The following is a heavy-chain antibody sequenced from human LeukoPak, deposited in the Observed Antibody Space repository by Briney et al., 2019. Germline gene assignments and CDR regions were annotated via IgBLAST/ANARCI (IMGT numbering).Heavy chain of an antibody. Sequence: GGSLRLSCAASGFTFSTSWMYWVRQAPGKGLVWVSRMNSDGSDPSYADSVRGRFTISRDNAKNTLYLQMNSLRAEDTAVYYCMVRGVIIGPYMDVWGKGTTVTISS. V-gene: IGHV3-74*01. CDR2: MNSDGSDP. J-gene: IGHJ6*03. CDR3: MVRGVIIGPYMDV. CDR1: GFTFSTSW. D-gene: IGHD3-10*01.